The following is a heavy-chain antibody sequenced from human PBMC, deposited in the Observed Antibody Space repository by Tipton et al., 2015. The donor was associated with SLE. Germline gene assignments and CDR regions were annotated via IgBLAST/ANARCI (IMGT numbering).Heavy chain of an antibody. CDR2: IYYSGST. D-gene: IGHD6-6*01. J-gene: IGHJ5*02. Sequence: TLSLTCTVSGGSISSYCWSWIRQPPGKGLEWIGYIYYSGSTNYNPSLKSRVTISVDTSKNQFSLKLSSVTAADTAVYYCARVQSSSSSYWFDPWGQGTLVTVSS. CDR1: GGSISSYC. CDR3: ARVQSSSSSYWFDP. V-gene: IGHV4-59*01.